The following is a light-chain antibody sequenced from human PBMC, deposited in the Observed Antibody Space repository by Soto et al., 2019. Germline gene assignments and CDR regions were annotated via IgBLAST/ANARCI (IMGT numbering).Light chain of an antibody. V-gene: IGKV1-5*03. Sequence: DIQMTQSPSTLSASMGDRVTITCRASQSVSGWLAWYQQKPGKVPKLLIYKASSLQSGVPSRFSGSGSETEFTLTISSLQPDDIATYYCQQYKSNPLTFGGGTKVEIK. J-gene: IGKJ4*01. CDR2: KAS. CDR1: QSVSGW. CDR3: QQYKSNPLT.